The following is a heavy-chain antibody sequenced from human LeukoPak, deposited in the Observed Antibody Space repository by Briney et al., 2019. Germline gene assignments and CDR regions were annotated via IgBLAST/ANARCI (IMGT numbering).Heavy chain of an antibody. CDR1: GYTFTGYY. J-gene: IGHJ4*02. V-gene: IGHV1-2*02. CDR3: ARDLIWFGESNVDY. CDR2: INPNSGGT. Sequence: ASVKVSCKASGYTFTGYYMHWVRQAPGQGLEWMGWINPNSGGTNYAQKFQGRVTMTRDTSISTAYMELSRLGSDDTAVYYCARDLIWFGESNVDYRGQGTLVTVSS. D-gene: IGHD3-10*01.